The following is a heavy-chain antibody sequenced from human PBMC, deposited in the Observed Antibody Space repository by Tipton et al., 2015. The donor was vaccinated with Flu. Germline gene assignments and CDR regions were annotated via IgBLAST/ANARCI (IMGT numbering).Heavy chain of an antibody. J-gene: IGHJ4*02. Sequence: GLVKPSETLSLTCTVSGGSTGRDYLTWIRQPPGKGLEYIGYSHRSGTTTYNPSFKSRLTISIDTSRTQFSLNLTTVTAADTAMYYCASGDRGGVFDFWGQGRLVTVSS. CDR1: GGSTGRDY. CDR3: ASGDRGGVFDF. V-gene: IGHV4-59*13. CDR2: SHRSGTT. D-gene: IGHD3-16*01.